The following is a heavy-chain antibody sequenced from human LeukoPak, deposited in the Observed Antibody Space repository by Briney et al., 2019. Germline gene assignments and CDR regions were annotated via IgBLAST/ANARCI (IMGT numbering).Heavy chain of an antibody. D-gene: IGHD3-16*01. CDR3: ARVAFGLYVMDV. J-gene: IGHJ6*02. CDR1: RFTFSTYS. CDR2: ISSDSNYI. V-gene: IGHV3-21*01. Sequence: GGSLRLSCAASRFTFSTYSMNWVRQAPGKGLEWVSSISSDSNYIYYADSLEGRFTISRDNAKNSLYLQMISLRAEDTAVYYCARVAFGLYVMDVWGQGTTVTVSS.